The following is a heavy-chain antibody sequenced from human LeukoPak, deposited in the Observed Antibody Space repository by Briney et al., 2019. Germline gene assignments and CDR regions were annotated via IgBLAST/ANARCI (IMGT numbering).Heavy chain of an antibody. CDR1: GFTFSSYW. V-gene: IGHV3-7*01. J-gene: IGHJ6*03. CDR2: IKQDGSEK. CDR3: AGGDFWSGYSYYYYYYMDV. Sequence: PGGSLRLSCAASGFTFSSYWMSWVRQAPGKGLEWVANIKQDGSEKYYVDSVKGRFTISRDNAKNSLYLQMNSLRAEDTAVYYCAGGDFWSGYSYYYYYYMDVWGKGTTVTVSS. D-gene: IGHD3-3*01.